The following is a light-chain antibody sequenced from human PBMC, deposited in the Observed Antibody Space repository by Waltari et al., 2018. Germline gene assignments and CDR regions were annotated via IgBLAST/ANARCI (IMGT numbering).Light chain of an antibody. Sequence: QSALTQPASVSGSPGQSITISCTGTSSDPGGYNTFSWYQQHPGKAPKLMIYEVSNRPSGVSNRFSGSKSGNTASLTISGLQAEDEADYYCSSYTSSSTYVFGTGTKVTVL. V-gene: IGLV2-14*01. CDR1: SSDPGGYNT. J-gene: IGLJ1*01. CDR3: SSYTSSSTYV. CDR2: EVS.